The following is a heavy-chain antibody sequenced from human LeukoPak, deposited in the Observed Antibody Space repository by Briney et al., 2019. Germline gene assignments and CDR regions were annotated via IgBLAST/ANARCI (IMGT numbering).Heavy chain of an antibody. CDR2: ISTSGST. J-gene: IGHJ4*02. CDR1: GGSISSYY. Sequence: SETLSLTCTVSGGSISSYYWSWIRHPAGKGLVSIGHISTSGSTNYNPSLKSRVTMSVDTSKNQFSLKLTSVTAADTAVYYCARGWGPAYCGGDCHRHFDYWGQGTLVTVSS. D-gene: IGHD2-21*02. CDR3: ARGWGPAYCGGDCHRHFDY. V-gene: IGHV4-4*07.